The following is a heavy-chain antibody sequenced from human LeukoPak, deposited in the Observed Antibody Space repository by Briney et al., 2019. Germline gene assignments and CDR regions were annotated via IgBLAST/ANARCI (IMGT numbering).Heavy chain of an antibody. D-gene: IGHD5-24*01. Sequence: PGGSLRLSCAASGFTFSSYAMSWVRQAPGKGLEWGSAINGSGGSTYYADSVKGRFTISRDNSKNTLYLQMNSLRAEDTAVYYCASRRDDYKRDDAFDIWGQGTMLTVYS. CDR3: ASRRDDYKRDDAFDI. CDR2: INGSGGST. J-gene: IGHJ3*02. V-gene: IGHV3-23*01. CDR1: GFTFSSYA.